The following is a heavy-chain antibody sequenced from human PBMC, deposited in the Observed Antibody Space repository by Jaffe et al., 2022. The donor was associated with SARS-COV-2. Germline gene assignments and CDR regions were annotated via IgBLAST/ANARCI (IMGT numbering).Heavy chain of an antibody. D-gene: IGHD6-13*01. V-gene: IGHV4-59*08. J-gene: IGHJ4*02. CDR2: IYYSGST. Sequence: QVQLQESGPGLVKPSETLSLTCTVSGGSISSYYWSWIRQPPGKGLEWIGYIYYSGSTNYNPSLKSRVTISVDTSKNQFSLKLSSVTAADTAVYYCARFPHPIGYSSSWDDYWGQGTLVTVSS. CDR1: GGSISSYY. CDR3: ARFPHPIGYSSSWDDY.